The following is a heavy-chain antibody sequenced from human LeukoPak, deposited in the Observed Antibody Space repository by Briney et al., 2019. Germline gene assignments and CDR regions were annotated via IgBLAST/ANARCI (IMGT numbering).Heavy chain of an antibody. CDR3: ARVVGSTSPMDY. Sequence: GGSLRLSCAASGFTFSSYSMNWVRQAPGKGLEWVSSISSSSSYIYYADSVKGRFTISRDNAKNSLYLQTNSLRAEDTAVYYCARVVGSTSPMDYWGQGTLVTVSS. V-gene: IGHV3-21*01. J-gene: IGHJ4*02. CDR2: ISSSSSYI. CDR1: GFTFSSYS. D-gene: IGHD2-2*01.